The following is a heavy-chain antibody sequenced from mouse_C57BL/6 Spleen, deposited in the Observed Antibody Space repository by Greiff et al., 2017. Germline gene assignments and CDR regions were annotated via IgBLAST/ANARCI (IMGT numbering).Heavy chain of an antibody. D-gene: IGHD1-1*01. J-gene: IGHJ1*03. CDR2: INPSSGYT. V-gene: IGHV1-7*01. CDR1: GYTFTSYW. Sequence: QVQLQQSGAELAKPGASVKLSCKASGYTFTSYWMHWVKQRPGQGLEWIGYINPSSGYTKYNQKFKYKATLTADKSSSTAYMQLRSLTYEDSAVYYCARSEGGYYGSSFYFDVWGTGTTVTVSS. CDR3: ARSEGGYYGSSFYFDV.